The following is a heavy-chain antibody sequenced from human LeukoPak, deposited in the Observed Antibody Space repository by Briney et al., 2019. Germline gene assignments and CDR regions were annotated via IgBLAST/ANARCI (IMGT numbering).Heavy chain of an antibody. D-gene: IGHD3-10*01. V-gene: IGHV3-66*01. Sequence: GGSLRLSCAASGFTVSSNYMSWVRQAPGKGLEWVSVIYSGGSTYYADSVKGRFTISRGNAKNTLYLQMNSLRAEDTAVYYCASLSRPGSYYNSSGDYWGQGTLVTVSS. J-gene: IGHJ4*02. CDR2: IYSGGST. CDR1: GFTVSSNY. CDR3: ASLSRPGSYYNSSGDY.